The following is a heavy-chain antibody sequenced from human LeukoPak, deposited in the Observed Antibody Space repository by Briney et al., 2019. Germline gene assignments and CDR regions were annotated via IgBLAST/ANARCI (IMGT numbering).Heavy chain of an antibody. CDR3: ARDSGTYGYYMDV. J-gene: IGHJ6*04. V-gene: IGHV3-48*01. CDR2: ISRSSSEI. Sequence: GGSLRLSCAASGFTLSRHRMNWVRQAPGKGLEWVSDISRSSSEIHYADSVTGRFTISRDNAKNSVYLQMNSLRVEDMAVYYCARDSGTYGYYMDVWGKGTTVTVSS. D-gene: IGHD1-26*01. CDR1: GFTLSRHR.